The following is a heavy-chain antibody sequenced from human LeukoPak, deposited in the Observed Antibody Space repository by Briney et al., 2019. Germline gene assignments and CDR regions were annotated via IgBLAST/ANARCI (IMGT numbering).Heavy chain of an antibody. J-gene: IGHJ5*02. V-gene: IGHV1-2*02. CDR1: GYTFTDHF. Sequence: GASVKVSCKASGYTFTDHFIHWVRQAPGQGLHWMGCINPNTGDTNYAQKFQGRVTLTRDTSITTAYMELSSLTYDDTAVYFCAREPREVDCGSTSCHQDLWGQGTLVPVSS. CDR2: INPNTGDT. CDR3: AREPREVDCGSTSCHQDL. D-gene: IGHD2-2*01.